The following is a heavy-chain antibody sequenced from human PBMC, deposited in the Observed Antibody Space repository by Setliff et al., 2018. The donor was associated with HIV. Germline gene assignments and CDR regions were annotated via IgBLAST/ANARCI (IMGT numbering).Heavy chain of an antibody. CDR3: ARCRLNGGFNL. J-gene: IGHJ5*02. Sequence: SETLSLTCAVYGGSFSGHQWSWIRQPPGKGLEWIGEINHSEDTNYNSFLKSRVTISLDMSKNQFSLKPSSVTAADTAVYYCARCRLNGGFNLWGQGTLVTVSS. CDR2: INHSEDT. D-gene: IGHD7-27*01. V-gene: IGHV4-34*01. CDR1: GGSFSGHQ.